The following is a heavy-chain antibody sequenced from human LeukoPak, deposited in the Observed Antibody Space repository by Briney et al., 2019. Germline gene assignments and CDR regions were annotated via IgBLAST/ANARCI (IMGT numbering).Heavy chain of an antibody. J-gene: IGHJ4*02. CDR3: ARGRWLPDLDY. CDR1: GDSVSSNSAA. Sequence: SQSLSLTCAISGDSVSSNSAAWNWIRQSPLRGLEWLGRTYYRSKWYNDYAVSVKSRITINPDTSKNQFSLQLNSVTPEGTAVYYCARGRWLPDLDYWGQGTLVTVSS. D-gene: IGHD5-12*01. CDR2: TYYRSKWYN. V-gene: IGHV6-1*01.